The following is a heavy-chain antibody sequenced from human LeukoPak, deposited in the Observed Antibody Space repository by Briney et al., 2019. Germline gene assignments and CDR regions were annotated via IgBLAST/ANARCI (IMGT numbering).Heavy chain of an antibody. CDR2: FSYSGST. CDR1: GGSISSSSYY. D-gene: IGHD3-22*01. V-gene: IGHV4-39*07. Sequence: NTSETLSLTCTVSGGSISSSSYYWGWLRQPPGKGLEWIGSFSYSGSTYYNPSLKSRVTISVDTSKNQFSLKLSSVTAADTAIYYCARVGSSNYYPFDFWGQGALVTVSS. CDR3: ARVGSSNYYPFDF. J-gene: IGHJ4*02.